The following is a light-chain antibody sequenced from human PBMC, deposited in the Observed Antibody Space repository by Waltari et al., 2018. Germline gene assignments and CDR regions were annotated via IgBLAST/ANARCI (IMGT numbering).Light chain of an antibody. J-gene: IGLJ3*02. CDR2: EGT. CDR3: CSYVGSTDPHWV. Sequence: QSALTQPASVSGSPGQSITLSCTGTSDDVGNYDLVSWYQYHPGKAPKLMIYEGTKRPSGVSNRFSGSSSGNTASLTISGLQAEDEGDYYCCSYVGSTDPHWVFGGGTKLTVL. V-gene: IGLV2-23*01. CDR1: SDDVGNYDL.